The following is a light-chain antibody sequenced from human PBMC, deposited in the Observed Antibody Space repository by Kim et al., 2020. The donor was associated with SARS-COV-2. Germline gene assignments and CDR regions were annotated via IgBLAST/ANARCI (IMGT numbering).Light chain of an antibody. J-gene: IGKJ3*01. V-gene: IGKV1-27*01. CDR3: QKYNSAPLT. CDR1: QGISNY. CDR2: AAS. Sequence: AAVGDGVTITCRASQGISNYLAWYQQKPGKVPKLLVYAASTLQSGVPSRFSGSGSGTDFTLTISSLQPEDVATYDCQKYNSAPLTFGPGTKVDIK.